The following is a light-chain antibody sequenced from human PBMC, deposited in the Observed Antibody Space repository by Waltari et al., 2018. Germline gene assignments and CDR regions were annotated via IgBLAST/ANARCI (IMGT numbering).Light chain of an antibody. CDR1: SPNIGAGYD. CDR3: QSYDSSLDVV. V-gene: IGLV1-40*01. CDR2: GNC. J-gene: IGLJ2*01. Sequence: QSVLTQPPSVSGAPGQRVTISCTGSSPNIGAGYDVHWYQQLPGTAPKPPIYGNCNRPSGVPDRCSGSKSGTSASLAITGLQAEDEADYYCQSYDSSLDVVFGGGTKLTVL.